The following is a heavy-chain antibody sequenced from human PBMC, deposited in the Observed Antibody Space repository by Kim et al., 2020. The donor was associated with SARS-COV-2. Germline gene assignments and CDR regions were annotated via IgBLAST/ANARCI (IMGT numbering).Heavy chain of an antibody. CDR3: ASGLFGDYEWTVFEY. CDR2: IYYSGSA. CDR1: DGSVSSGSYY. Sequence: SETLSLTCTVSDGSVSSGSYYWSWIRQPPGKGLEWIGYIYYSGSANYNPSLKSRVTISVDTSKNQFSLKLSSVTAADTALYYCASGLFGDYEWTVFEYWGQGALVTVSS. V-gene: IGHV4-61*01. J-gene: IGHJ4*02. D-gene: IGHD4-17*01.